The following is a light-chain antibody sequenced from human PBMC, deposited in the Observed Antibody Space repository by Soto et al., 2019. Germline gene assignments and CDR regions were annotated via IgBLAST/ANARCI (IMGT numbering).Light chain of an antibody. CDR1: SSDVGGYNY. Sequence: QSVLTQPASVSGSPGQSITISRTGTSSDVGGYNYVSWYQQHPGKAPKLMIYAVSNRPTGVSTRFSGSKSGNTATLTNSGLQAEDEADYYFCSYTVSGTDGFGTGTKASVL. CDR3: CSYTVSGTDG. V-gene: IGLV2-14*01. J-gene: IGLJ1*01. CDR2: AVS.